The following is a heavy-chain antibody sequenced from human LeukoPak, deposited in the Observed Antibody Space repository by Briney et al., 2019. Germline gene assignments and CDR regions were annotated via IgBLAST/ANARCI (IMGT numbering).Heavy chain of an antibody. V-gene: IGHV3-30*18. Sequence: GGSLRLSCAASGFTLSDYHMSWIRQAPGKGLEWVAFISDDGSRQHYADSVKGRFTISRDNSKNTLNLQMNSLRAEDTAVYYCVKDRTGTYTLDYWGQGTLVTVSS. CDR1: GFTLSDYH. J-gene: IGHJ4*02. CDR3: VKDRTGTYTLDY. D-gene: IGHD3-10*01. CDR2: ISDDGSRQ.